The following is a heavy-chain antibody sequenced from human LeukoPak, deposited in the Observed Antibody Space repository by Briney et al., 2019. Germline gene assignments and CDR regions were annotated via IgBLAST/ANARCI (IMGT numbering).Heavy chain of an antibody. CDR3: ARSPGLYQLLPDY. J-gene: IGHJ4*02. CDR2: ISSSSGYI. D-gene: IGHD2-2*01. Sequence: GGSLRLSCAASGFTFSSYSMNWVRQAPGKGLEWVSSISSSSGYIYYADSVKGRFTISRDNAKNSLYLQMNSLRAEDTAVYYCARSPGLYQLLPDYWGQGTLVTVSS. CDR1: GFTFSSYS. V-gene: IGHV3-21*01.